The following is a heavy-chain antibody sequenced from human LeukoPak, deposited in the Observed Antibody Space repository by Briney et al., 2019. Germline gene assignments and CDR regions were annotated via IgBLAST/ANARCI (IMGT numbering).Heavy chain of an antibody. CDR3: ARSAATIFGVVTGDAFDI. Sequence: ASVKVSCKASGYTFTSYDINWVRQATGQGLEWMGWISAYNGNTNYAQKLQGRVTMTTDTSTSTAYMELRSLRSDDTAVYYCARSAATIFGVVTGDAFDIWGQGTMVTVSS. V-gene: IGHV1-18*01. CDR2: ISAYNGNT. CDR1: GYTFTSYD. J-gene: IGHJ3*02. D-gene: IGHD3-3*01.